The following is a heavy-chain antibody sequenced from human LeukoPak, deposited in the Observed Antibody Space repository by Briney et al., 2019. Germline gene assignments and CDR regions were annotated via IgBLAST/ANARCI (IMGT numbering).Heavy chain of an antibody. CDR3: AKAPGGDCSPHC. CDR1: GFTFYMYA. J-gene: IGHJ4*02. CDR2: MCGTAGCT. Sequence: PGGSLRLSCQASGFTFYMYAMSWVRQAPGKGLAWVASMCGTAGCTFYPDSVKGRFTISRDNSKNVLYLQMNSLRAEDTAVYYCAKAPGGDCSPHCWGQGTLVTVSS. D-gene: IGHD2-21*01. V-gene: IGHV3-23*01.